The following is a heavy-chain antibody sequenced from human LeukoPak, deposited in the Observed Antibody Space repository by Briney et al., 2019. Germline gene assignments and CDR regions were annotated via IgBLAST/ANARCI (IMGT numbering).Heavy chain of an antibody. CDR3: GTVFDH. CDR1: GLTFSRYW. J-gene: IGHJ4*02. Sequence: GGSLRLSCVDSGLTFSRYWMHWVRQAPGKGLVWVSHITTDGSSTSYADSVKGRFTISRDNAKNTLYLQMNSLKAEDTAVYYCGTVFDHWGPGILVTVSS. V-gene: IGHV3-74*01. CDR2: ITTDGSST.